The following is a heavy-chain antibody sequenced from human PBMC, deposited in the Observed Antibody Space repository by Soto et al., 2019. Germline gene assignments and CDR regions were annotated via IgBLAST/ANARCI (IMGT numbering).Heavy chain of an antibody. J-gene: IGHJ4*02. D-gene: IGHD6-6*01. Sequence: EVQLVESGGGLVQPGGSLRLSCAASGFTFSDHYMDWVRQAPGEGLEWVGRTRNKANSYTTEYAASVKGRFTISRDDSKNSLYLQMNSLKTEDTAVYYYARDGVKESIAALDYWGQGTLVTVSS. V-gene: IGHV3-72*01. CDR2: TRNKANSYTT. CDR3: ARDGVKESIAALDY. CDR1: GFTFSDHY.